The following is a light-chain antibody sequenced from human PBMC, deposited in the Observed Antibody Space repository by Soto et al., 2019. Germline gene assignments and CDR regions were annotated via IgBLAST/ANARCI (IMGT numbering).Light chain of an antibody. J-gene: IGKJ1*01. Sequence: IHMTHSPSSLSSSVGYIFTMTCLASQSISSYLNWYQQKPGKAPSLLIYKTSTLEDGVPSRFSGTGSGTDFTLTIYNLQPDDVATYYCQQWSLYSWTFGQGTKVDIK. CDR2: KTS. CDR1: QSISSY. CDR3: QQWSLYSWT. V-gene: IGKV1-5*03.